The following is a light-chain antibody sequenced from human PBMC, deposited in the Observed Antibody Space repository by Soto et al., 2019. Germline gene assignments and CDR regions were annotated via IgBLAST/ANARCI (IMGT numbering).Light chain of an antibody. CDR2: GAS. V-gene: IGKV1-9*01. Sequence: DIQLTQSPSFLSASVGDRVTITFRASQGISSYLACYQQKARKAPEVLIFGASTLQSGVPSRFSGSGSGTEFTLSISSLQPDDFATYYCQQYKSYWTFGQGTKVDI. CDR1: QGISSY. J-gene: IGKJ1*01. CDR3: QQYKSYWT.